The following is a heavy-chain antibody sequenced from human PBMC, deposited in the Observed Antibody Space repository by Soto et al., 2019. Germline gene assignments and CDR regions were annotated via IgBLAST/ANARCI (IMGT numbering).Heavy chain of an antibody. CDR3: ERTPKYIPMAHFDY. D-gene: IGHD2-8*01. J-gene: IGHJ4*02. Sequence: SGPTLVNPTQTLTLTCTFSGFSLSANEMCVSWIRQPPGKALEWLARIDWNDDRYYSTSLKTRLTISKDTSKNQVLLTVTNMDPVDTGTYYCERTPKYIPMAHFDYWGQGALVTVSS. CDR1: GFSLSANEMC. V-gene: IGHV2-70*11. CDR2: IDWNDDR.